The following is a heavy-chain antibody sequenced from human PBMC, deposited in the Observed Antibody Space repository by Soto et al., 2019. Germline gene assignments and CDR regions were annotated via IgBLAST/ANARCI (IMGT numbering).Heavy chain of an antibody. CDR1: GFTFSSYG. D-gene: IGHD3-10*01. Sequence: HPGGSLRLSCAASGFTFSSYGMHWVRQAPGKGLEWVAVISYDGSNKYYADSVKGRFTISRDNSKNTLYLQMNSLRAEDTAVYYCAKERVSMVWFFDYWGQGTLVTVSS. CDR2: ISYDGSNK. V-gene: IGHV3-30*18. J-gene: IGHJ4*02. CDR3: AKERVSMVWFFDY.